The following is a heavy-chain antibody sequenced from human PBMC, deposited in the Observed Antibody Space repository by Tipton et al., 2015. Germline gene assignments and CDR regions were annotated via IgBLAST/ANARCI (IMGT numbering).Heavy chain of an antibody. V-gene: IGHV4-59*01. J-gene: IGHJ6*02. CDR2: ISFSDTT. CDR1: GGSIDSYY. D-gene: IGHD5-24*01. Sequence: TLSLTCSVSGGSIDSYYWSWIRQPPGKGLEWIGYISFSDTTHYNPSLKSRITISLNTSKNQFSLKMSSVTAADTAVYFCARDLEHGMDVWGHGTTATVSS. CDR3: ARDLEHGMDV.